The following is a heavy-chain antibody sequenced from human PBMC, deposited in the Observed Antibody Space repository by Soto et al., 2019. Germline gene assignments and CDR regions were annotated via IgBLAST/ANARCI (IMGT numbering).Heavy chain of an antibody. Sequence: PSETPSITCTVSGGSMSSYYWSWIRQPPGKGLEWIGYIYYSGSTNYNPSLKSRVTISVDTSKNQFSLKLSSVTAADTAVYYCARRVVVVAARHNWFDPWGQGTLVTVSS. J-gene: IGHJ5*02. CDR3: ARRVVVVAARHNWFDP. D-gene: IGHD2-15*01. CDR1: GGSMSSYY. CDR2: IYYSGST. V-gene: IGHV4-59*08.